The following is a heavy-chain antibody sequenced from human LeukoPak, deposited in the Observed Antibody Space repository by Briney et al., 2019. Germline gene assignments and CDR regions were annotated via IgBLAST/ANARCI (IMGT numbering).Heavy chain of an antibody. CDR2: ISGSGGST. V-gene: IGHV3-23*01. Sequence: GGSLRLSCAASEFTSRTYAMSWVRQAPGKGLEWVSGISGSGGSTNYADSVKGRFTISRDNSKNTLYLQMNSLRAEDTAVYYCARGFPGAARAFDIWGQGTVVTVSS. CDR3: ARGFPGAARAFDI. D-gene: IGHD6-6*01. J-gene: IGHJ3*02. CDR1: EFTSRTYA.